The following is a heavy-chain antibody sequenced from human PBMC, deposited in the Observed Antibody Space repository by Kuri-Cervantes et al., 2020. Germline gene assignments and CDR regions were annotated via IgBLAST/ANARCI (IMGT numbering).Heavy chain of an antibody. CDR2: ISYDGSNK. CDR3: ARGIAVAGLDY. D-gene: IGHD6-19*01. J-gene: IGHJ4*02. CDR1: GFTFSSYA. Sequence: GESLKISCAASGFTFSSYAMHWVRQAPGKGLEWVAVISYDGSNKYYADSVKGRFTISRDNSKNTLYLQMNSLRAEDTAVYYCARGIAVAGLDYRGQGTLVTVSS. V-gene: IGHV3-30-3*01.